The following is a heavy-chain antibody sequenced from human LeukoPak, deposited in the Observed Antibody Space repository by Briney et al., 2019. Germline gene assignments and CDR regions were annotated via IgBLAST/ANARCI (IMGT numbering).Heavy chain of an antibody. J-gene: IGHJ4*02. Sequence: SQTLSLTCTVSGGSISSGDYYWSWIRQPPWKGLEWIGYIYYSGSTYYNPSLKSRVTISVDTSKNQFSLKLSSVTAADTAVYYCAMPREYYDSSGYPSYYFDYWGQGTLVTVSS. CDR1: GGSISSGDYY. V-gene: IGHV4-30-4*08. CDR3: AMPREYYDSSGYPSYYFDY. CDR2: IYYSGST. D-gene: IGHD3-22*01.